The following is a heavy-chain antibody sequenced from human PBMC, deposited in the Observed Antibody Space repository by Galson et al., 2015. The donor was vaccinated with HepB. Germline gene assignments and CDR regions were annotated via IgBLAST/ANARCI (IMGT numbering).Heavy chain of an antibody. CDR3: AKVPGRQGNGMDV. V-gene: IGHV3-23*01. J-gene: IGHJ6*02. D-gene: IGHD6-25*01. CDR1: GFTFSSYA. Sequence: SLRLSCAASGFTFSSYAMSWVRQAPGKGLEWVSAISGSGGSTYYADSVKGRFTISRDNSKNTLYLQMNSLRAEDTAVYYCAKVPGRQGNGMDVWGQGTTVTVSS. CDR2: ISGSGGST.